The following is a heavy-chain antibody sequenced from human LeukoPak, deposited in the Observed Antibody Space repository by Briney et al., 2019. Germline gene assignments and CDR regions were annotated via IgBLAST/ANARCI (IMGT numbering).Heavy chain of an antibody. CDR3: ARVGYSYGSWYPDRAFDI. D-gene: IGHD5-18*01. CDR1: GVSFSGYY. V-gene: IGHV4-59*01. J-gene: IGHJ3*02. CDR2: IYYSGST. Sequence: SETLSLTCAVYGVSFSGYYWSWIRQPPGKGLEWIGYIYYSGSTNYNPSLKSRVTISVDTSKNQFSLKLSSVTAADTAVYYCARVGYSYGSWYPDRAFDIWGQGTMVTVSS.